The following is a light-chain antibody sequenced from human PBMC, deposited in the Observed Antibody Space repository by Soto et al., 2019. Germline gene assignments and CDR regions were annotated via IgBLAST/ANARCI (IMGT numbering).Light chain of an antibody. J-gene: IGLJ2*01. CDR2: GNS. V-gene: IGLV1-40*01. CDR3: QSYDSSLGPI. CDR1: SSNIGAGYD. Sequence: QTVVTQPPSVSGAPGQRVTISCTGSSSNIGAGYDVHWYQQLPGTAPKLLIYGNSNRPSGVPDRFSGSKSGTSASLAITGLQAEDEADYYCQSYDSSLGPIFGGGTKLTVL.